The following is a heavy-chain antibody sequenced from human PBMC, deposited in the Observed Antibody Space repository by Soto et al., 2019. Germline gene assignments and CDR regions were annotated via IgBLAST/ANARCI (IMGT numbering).Heavy chain of an antibody. D-gene: IGHD2-15*01. CDR2: IWYDGSNK. CDR3: ARDQPNCSGGSCLDY. J-gene: IGHJ4*02. CDR1: GFTFSSYG. V-gene: IGHV3-33*01. Sequence: QVQLVESGGGVVQPGRSLRLSCAASGFTFSSYGMHWVRQAPGKGLEWVAVIWYDGSNKYYADSVKGRFTISRDNSKNTLYLQMNSLRAEDTAVYYCARDQPNCSGGSCLDYWGQGTLVTVSS.